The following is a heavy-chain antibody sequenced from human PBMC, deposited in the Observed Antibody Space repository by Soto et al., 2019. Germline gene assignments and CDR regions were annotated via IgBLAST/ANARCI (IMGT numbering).Heavy chain of an antibody. CDR3: ARERTFTMVRRFDY. CDR1: GFTFSSYA. CDR2: ISYDGSNK. Sequence: QVQLVESGGGVVQPGRSLRLSCAASGFTFSSYAMHWVRQAPGKGLEWVAVISYDGSNKYYADSVKGRFTISRDNSKNTLYLQMHSLRAEDTAVYYCARERTFTMVRRFDYWGQGTLVTVSS. D-gene: IGHD3-10*01. J-gene: IGHJ4*02. V-gene: IGHV3-30-3*01.